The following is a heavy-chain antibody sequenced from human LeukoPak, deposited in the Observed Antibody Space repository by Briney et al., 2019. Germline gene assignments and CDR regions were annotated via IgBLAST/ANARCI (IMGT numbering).Heavy chain of an antibody. CDR2: IYYIGRT. CDR1: GGSISSYY. Sequence: SETLSLTCTVSGGSISSYYWSWIRQPPGKGLEWIGYIYYIGRTNYNPSLKSRVTISVDTSKNQFSLKLSSVTAADTAVYYCARVSWQQLDTYYYYYGMDVWGQGTTVTVSS. V-gene: IGHV4-59*12. J-gene: IGHJ6*02. D-gene: IGHD6-13*01. CDR3: ARVSWQQLDTYYYYYGMDV.